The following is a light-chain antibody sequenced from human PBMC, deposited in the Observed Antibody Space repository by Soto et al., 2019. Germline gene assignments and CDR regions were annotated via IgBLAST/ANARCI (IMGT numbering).Light chain of an antibody. CDR2: GAS. CDR3: QQYSNWPPWT. CDR1: QSVSSN. Sequence: EIVLTQSPGTLSLSPGERATLSCRASQSVSSNLAWYQQKPDQAPRLLIYGASTRATGIPARFSGSGSGTEFTLTISRLQSEDFAVYYCQQYSNWPPWTFGQGTKVDIK. J-gene: IGKJ1*01. V-gene: IGKV3-15*01.